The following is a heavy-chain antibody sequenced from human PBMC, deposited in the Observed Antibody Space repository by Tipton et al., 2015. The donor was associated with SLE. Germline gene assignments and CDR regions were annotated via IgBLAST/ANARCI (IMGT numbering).Heavy chain of an antibody. Sequence: TLSLTCTVSGGSISSGSYYWSWIRQPAGKGLEWIASISYSGATYYNPSLKSRVTISVDKSKNQFSLKLSSVTVADTAVYYCAKDYNHDNADYNWGQGTLVIVSS. J-gene: IGHJ4*02. D-gene: IGHD4-17*01. CDR3: AKDYNHDNADYN. CDR2: ISYSGAT. CDR1: GGSISSGSYY. V-gene: IGHV4-39*07.